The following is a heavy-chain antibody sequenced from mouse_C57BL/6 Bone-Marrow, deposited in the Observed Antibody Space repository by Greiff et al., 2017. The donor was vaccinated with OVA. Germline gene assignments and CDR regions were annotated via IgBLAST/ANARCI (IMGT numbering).Heavy chain of an antibody. D-gene: IGHD5-5*01. CDR3: ARRDYRFDY. CDR2: IYPRSGNT. CDR1: GYTFTSYG. V-gene: IGHV1-81*01. J-gene: IGHJ2*01. Sequence: QVQLQQSGAELARPGASVKLSCKASGYTFTSYGISWVKQRTGQGLEWIGEIYPRSGNTYYNKKFKGKATLTADKSSSTAYIELRRLTSEDSAVYFVARRDYRFDYWGQGTTLTVSS.